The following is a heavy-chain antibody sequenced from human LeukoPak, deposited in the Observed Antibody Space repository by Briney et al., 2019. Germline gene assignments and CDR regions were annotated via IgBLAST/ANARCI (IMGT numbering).Heavy chain of an antibody. CDR1: GGSINNYY. Sequence: SETLSLTCTVSGGSINNYYWSWIRQPPGKGLEWIGYIYYTGSTNYNPSLKSRVTISVDTSKNQFSLKVSSVTAADTAVYYCARRGGSGRSFDYWGQGTLVTVSS. V-gene: IGHV4-59*01. D-gene: IGHD3-10*01. J-gene: IGHJ4*02. CDR3: ARRGGSGRSFDY. CDR2: IYYTGST.